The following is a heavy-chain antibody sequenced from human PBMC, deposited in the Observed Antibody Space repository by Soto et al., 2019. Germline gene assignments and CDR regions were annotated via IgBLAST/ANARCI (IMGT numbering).Heavy chain of an antibody. J-gene: IGHJ4*02. CDR1: GYTFTSYY. CDR2: INPSGGST. V-gene: IGHV1-46*01. D-gene: IGHD6-19*01. Sequence: ASVKVSCNASGYTFTSYYMHWVRQSPGQGLEWMGIINPSGGSTSYAQKFQGRVTMTRDTSTSTVYMELSSLRSEDTAVYYCARDRIAVAGISDYWGQGTLVTVSS. CDR3: ARDRIAVAGISDY.